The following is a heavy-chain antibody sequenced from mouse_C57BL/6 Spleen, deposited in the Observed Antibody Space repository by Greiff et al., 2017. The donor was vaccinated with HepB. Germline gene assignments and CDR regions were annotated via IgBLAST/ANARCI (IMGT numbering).Heavy chain of an antibody. D-gene: IGHD3-3*01. CDR2: ISSGSSTI. J-gene: IGHJ2*01. Sequence: EVNLVESGGGLVKPGGSLKLSCAASGFTFSDYGMHWVRQAPEKGLEWVAYISSGSSTIYYADTVKGRFTISRDNAKNTLFLQMTSLRSEDTAMYYCARGLRGVYFDYWGQGTTLTVSS. CDR1: GFTFSDYG. V-gene: IGHV5-17*01. CDR3: ARGLRGVYFDY.